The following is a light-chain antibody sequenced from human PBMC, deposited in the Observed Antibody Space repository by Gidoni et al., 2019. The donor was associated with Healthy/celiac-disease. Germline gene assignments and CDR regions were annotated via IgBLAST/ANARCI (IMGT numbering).Light chain of an antibody. Sequence: DIQLTQSPSFLSASVGDRVTITCRASQGISSYLAWYQQKPGKAPKLLIYAASTLQGGVPSRFSGSGSGTEFTLTISSLQPEDFATYYCQQLNSFTFGPGTKVDIK. CDR1: QGISSY. J-gene: IGKJ3*01. V-gene: IGKV1-9*01. CDR2: AAS. CDR3: QQLNSFT.